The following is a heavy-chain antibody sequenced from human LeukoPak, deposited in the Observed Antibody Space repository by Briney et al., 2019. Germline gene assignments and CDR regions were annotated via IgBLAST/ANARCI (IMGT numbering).Heavy chain of an antibody. CDR3: ARSNPVGMDV. V-gene: IGHV4-59*12. J-gene: IGHJ6*02. CDR1: GGSISSYY. Sequence: MASETLSLTCTVSGGSISSYYWSWIRQPPGKGLEWIGYIYYSGSTNYNPSLKSRVTISVDRSKNQFSLKLSSVTAADTAVYYCARSNPVGMDVWGQGTTVTVSS. CDR2: IYYSGST. D-gene: IGHD3-16*01.